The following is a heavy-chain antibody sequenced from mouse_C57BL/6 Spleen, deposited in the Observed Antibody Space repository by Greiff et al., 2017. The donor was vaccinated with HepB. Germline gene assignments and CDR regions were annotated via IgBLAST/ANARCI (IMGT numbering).Heavy chain of an antibody. Sequence: DVQLVESGGGLVKPGGSLKLSCAASGFTFSDYGMHWVRQAPEKGLEWVAYISSGSSTIYYADTVKGRFTISRDNAKNTLFLQMTSLRSEDTAMYYCARQGYGSSYDYFDYWGQGTTLTVSS. CDR2: ISSGSSTI. CDR1: GFTFSDYG. CDR3: ARQGYGSSYDYFDY. D-gene: IGHD1-1*01. J-gene: IGHJ2*01. V-gene: IGHV5-17*01.